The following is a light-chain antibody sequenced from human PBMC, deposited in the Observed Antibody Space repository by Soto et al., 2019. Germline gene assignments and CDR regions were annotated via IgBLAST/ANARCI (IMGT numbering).Light chain of an antibody. CDR1: QSISSW. V-gene: IGKV1-5*03. J-gene: IGKJ1*01. CDR2: KAS. CDR3: QQYGSYSRT. Sequence: DIQMTQSPSTLSASVGDRVTITCRASQSISSWLALYQQKPGKAPKLLIYKASILESGVPTRFSGSGSATEFTLSINSLQPDDFATYYCQQYGSYSRTFGQGTKVDI.